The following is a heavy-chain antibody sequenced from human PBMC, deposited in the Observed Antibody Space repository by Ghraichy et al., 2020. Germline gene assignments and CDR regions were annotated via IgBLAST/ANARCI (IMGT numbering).Heavy chain of an antibody. J-gene: IGHJ4*02. V-gene: IGHV4-59*01. CDR2: VYYSGST. Sequence: ESLNISCTVSGCSISGFYWSWIRQPPGKGLEWVGYVYYSGSTSYNPSLKSRITISVDTSKNQFSLKLSSVTAADTAVYYCARRGSAAYPFDYWGQGTLGTVSS. CDR1: GCSISGFY. CDR3: ARRGSAAYPFDY. D-gene: IGHD2-15*01.